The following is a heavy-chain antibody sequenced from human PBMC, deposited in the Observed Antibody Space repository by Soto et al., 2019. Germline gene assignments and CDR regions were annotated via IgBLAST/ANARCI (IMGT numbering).Heavy chain of an antibody. CDR2: MNPNSGNT. D-gene: IGHD3-16*02. V-gene: IGHV1-8*01. J-gene: IGHJ6*02. CDR3: ARGRMITFGGVIVYQYYYYYGMDV. CDR1: GYTFTSYD. Sequence: GASVKVSCKASGYTFTSYDINWVRQATGQGLEWMGWMNPNSGNTGYAQKFQGRVTMTRNTSISTAYMELSSLRSEDTAVYYCARGRMITFGGVIVYQYYYYYGMDVWGQGTTVTVYS.